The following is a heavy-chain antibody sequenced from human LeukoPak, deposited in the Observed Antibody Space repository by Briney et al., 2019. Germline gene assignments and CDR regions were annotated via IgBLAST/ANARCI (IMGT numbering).Heavy chain of an antibody. D-gene: IGHD6-19*01. CDR1: GYTFTTHY. V-gene: IGHV1-46*01. CDR3: ARGRPGSGWSFDY. J-gene: IGHJ4*02. CDR2: INPSGGTT. Sequence: ASVKVSCKASGYTFTTHYMHWVRQAPGQGLEWMVIINPSGGTTNYAQKFQGRVTMTRDTSTTTLYMELSSLRSEDTAVYYCARGRPGSGWSFDYWGQGTLVTVSS.